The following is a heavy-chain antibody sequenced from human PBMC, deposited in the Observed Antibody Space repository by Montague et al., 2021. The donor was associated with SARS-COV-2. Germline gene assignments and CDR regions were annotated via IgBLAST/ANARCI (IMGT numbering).Heavy chain of an antibody. Sequence: SETLSITCSVSGTSITSYYWNWIRQPPGKGLEWIGYISDSGSTNYSPSLKSRVTMSVDTSKNQMSRKLTSVTAADTAVYYCARGCLSYFGAGSHCYGMDVWGQGTTVTVSS. CDR2: ISDSGST. V-gene: IGHV4-59*01. CDR3: ARGCLSYFGAGSHCYGMDV. J-gene: IGHJ6*02. D-gene: IGHD3-10*01. CDR1: GTSITSYY.